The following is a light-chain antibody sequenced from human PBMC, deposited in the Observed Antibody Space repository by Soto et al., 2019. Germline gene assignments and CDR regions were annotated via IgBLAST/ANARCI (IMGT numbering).Light chain of an antibody. J-gene: IGKJ5*01. CDR3: QQYTNWPMT. Sequence: EIVLTQSPATLSSSPGERATLSCRASQTVSSRLAWYQHKPGQAPRLLIYGASSRVLGIPDRFSGSGSGTDFTLTISRLEPEDFAVYYCQQYTNWPMTFGQGTRLEIK. V-gene: IGKV3-11*01. CDR1: QTVSSR. CDR2: GAS.